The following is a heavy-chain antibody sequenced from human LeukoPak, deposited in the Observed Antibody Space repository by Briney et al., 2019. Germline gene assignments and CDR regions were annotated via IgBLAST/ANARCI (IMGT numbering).Heavy chain of an antibody. Sequence: PGRSLRLSCAASGFTVSSNYMSWVRQAPGKGLEWVSVIYSGGSTYYADSVKGRFTISRDNSKNTLYLQMNSLRAEDTAVYHCAREHSGNSFDYWGQGTLVTVSS. J-gene: IGHJ4*02. V-gene: IGHV3-53*01. D-gene: IGHD1-26*01. CDR2: IYSGGST. CDR3: AREHSGNSFDY. CDR1: GFTVSSNY.